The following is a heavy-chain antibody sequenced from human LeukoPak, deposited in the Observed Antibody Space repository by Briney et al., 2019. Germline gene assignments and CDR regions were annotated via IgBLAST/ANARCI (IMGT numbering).Heavy chain of an antibody. CDR1: GYTFTSYD. V-gene: IGHV1-8*01. CDR2: MNPNSGNT. CDR3: ARRPDYGDSIRSPGAFDI. J-gene: IGHJ3*02. Sequence: GASVKVSCKASGYTFTSYDINWVRQATGQGLEWMGWMNPNSGNTGYAQKFQGRVTMTRNTSISTAYMELSSLRSEDTAVYYCARRPDYGDSIRSPGAFDIWGQGTMVTVSS. D-gene: IGHD4-17*01.